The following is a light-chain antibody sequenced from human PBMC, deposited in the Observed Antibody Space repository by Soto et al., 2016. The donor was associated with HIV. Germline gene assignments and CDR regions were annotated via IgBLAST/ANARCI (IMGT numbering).Light chain of an antibody. V-gene: IGLV3-1*01. CDR1: NLGDKY. CDR2: QDS. Sequence: SFELSQPPSLSVSPGQTATITCSGDNLGDKYVCWYQQKPGQSPVLVIHQDSERPSGIPERFSGSNSGNTATLTISGTQAMDEGDYYCQAWDTNTYVVFGGG. CDR3: QAWDTNTYVV. J-gene: IGLJ2*01.